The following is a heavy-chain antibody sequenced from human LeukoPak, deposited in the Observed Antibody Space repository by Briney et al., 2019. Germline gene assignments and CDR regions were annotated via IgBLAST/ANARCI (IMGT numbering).Heavy chain of an antibody. J-gene: IGHJ3*02. CDR1: GFTFSSYA. CDR3: VKGGFTGSYGAFDI. V-gene: IGHV3-64D*06. D-gene: IGHD3-10*01. Sequence: GGSLRLSCSASGFTFSSYAMHWVRQAPGKGLEYVSAISSNGGSTYYGDSVKGRFTISRDNSKNALYLQMSSLRAEDTAVYYCVKGGFTGSYGAFDIWGQGTMVTVSS. CDR2: ISSNGGST.